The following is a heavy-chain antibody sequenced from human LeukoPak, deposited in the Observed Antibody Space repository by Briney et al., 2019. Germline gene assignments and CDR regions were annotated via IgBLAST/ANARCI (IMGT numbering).Heavy chain of an antibody. CDR3: ARDRGQLWLRNWFDP. D-gene: IGHD5-18*01. Sequence: SETLSLTCTVSGGSISSSTYYWGWIRQPPGKGLEWIGSIYYSGSTYYNPSLKSRVTISVDTSKNQFSLKLSSVTAADTAVYYCARDRGQLWLRNWFDPWGQGTLVTASS. J-gene: IGHJ5*02. V-gene: IGHV4-39*07. CDR2: IYYSGST. CDR1: GGSISSSTYY.